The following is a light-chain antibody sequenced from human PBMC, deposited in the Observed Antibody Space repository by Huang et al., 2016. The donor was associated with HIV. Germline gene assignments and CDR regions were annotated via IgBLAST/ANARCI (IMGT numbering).Light chain of an antibody. V-gene: IGKV3D-15*01. CDR3: QQYNNWPV. CDR2: GAS. Sequence: EIVMTQSPATLSVSPGERATLSCRASQSVSSNLAWYQQQPGQAPRLLIYGASTRATGIPARFSGSGSGTECTLTISSLQSEDFAVYYCQQYNNWPVFGPGTKVDIK. J-gene: IGKJ3*01. CDR1: QSVSSN.